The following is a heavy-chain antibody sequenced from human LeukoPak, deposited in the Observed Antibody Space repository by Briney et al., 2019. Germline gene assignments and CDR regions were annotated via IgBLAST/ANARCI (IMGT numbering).Heavy chain of an antibody. D-gene: IGHD2-21*01. CDR3: VRDDCGDTCYQGGS. V-gene: IGHV1-3*01. J-gene: IGHJ5*02. CDR2: INAGNGGT. CDR1: GYTFSRYV. Sequence: ASVKVSCKASGYTFSRYVVHWVRQAPGQRPEWMGWINAGNGGTKYSQNFQGRVTITWDRSANTAYMELSSLTSEDTALYHCVRDDCGDTCYQGGSWGQGTLVAVSS.